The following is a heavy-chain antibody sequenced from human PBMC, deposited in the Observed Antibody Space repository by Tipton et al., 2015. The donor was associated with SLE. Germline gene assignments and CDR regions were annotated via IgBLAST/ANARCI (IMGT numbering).Heavy chain of an antibody. Sequence: GSLRLSCEVNGFSVSSIYMSWVRQAPGKGLEWVSIIYSGGTTFYIDSVRGRFTISRDESNNTLYLQMNGLRPEDTAVYYCLRGDYYYYNGMDVWGQGTTVTVSS. J-gene: IGHJ6*02. CDR3: LRGDYYYYNGMDV. D-gene: IGHD3-10*01. CDR2: IYSGGTT. CDR1: GFSVSSIY. V-gene: IGHV3-66*02.